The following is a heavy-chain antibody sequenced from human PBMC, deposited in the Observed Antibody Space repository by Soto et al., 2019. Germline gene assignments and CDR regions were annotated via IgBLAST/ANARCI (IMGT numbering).Heavy chain of an antibody. V-gene: IGHV1-69*02. J-gene: IGHJ4*02. CDR3: EAISARVDY. CDR1: GGTFSSYT. D-gene: IGHD3-9*01. CDR2: IIPILGIA. Sequence: QVQLVQSGAEVKKPGSSVKVSCKASGGTFSSYTISWVRQAPGQGLEWMGRIIPILGIANYAQKFQGRVTITADKPTSTAYMELSSLRSEDTAVYYCEAISARVDYWGQGTLVTVSS.